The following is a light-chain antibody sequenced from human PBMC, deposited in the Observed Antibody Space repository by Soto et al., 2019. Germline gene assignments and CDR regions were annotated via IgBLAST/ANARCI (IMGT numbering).Light chain of an antibody. CDR1: SSDVGSYNL. V-gene: IGLV2-23*01. J-gene: IGLJ1*01. Sequence: QSALTQPASVSGSPGQSITISCTGSSSDVGSYNLVSWYQQHPGKVPKLMIYEGNKRPSGVSTRFSGSNSGNTASLTISGLQAEDEADYYCCSYAGSSTYIYVFGTGTKLTVL. CDR2: EGN. CDR3: CSYAGSSTYIYV.